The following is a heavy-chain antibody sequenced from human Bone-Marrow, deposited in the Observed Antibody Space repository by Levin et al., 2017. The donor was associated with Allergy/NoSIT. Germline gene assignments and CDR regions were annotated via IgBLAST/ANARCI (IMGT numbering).Heavy chain of an antibody. Sequence: ASVKVSCKVSGYTLTELSIHWVRQTPGKGLEWMGGFDPEDDITIYAQKFQGRVTLTEDTSTDTAYMELTSLRSEDTAVYYCAVGRSGSYFRSNIWGQGTLVTVSS. CDR3: AVGRSGSYFRSNI. D-gene: IGHD3-10*01. V-gene: IGHV1-24*01. CDR1: GYTLTELS. CDR2: FDPEDDIT. J-gene: IGHJ4*02.